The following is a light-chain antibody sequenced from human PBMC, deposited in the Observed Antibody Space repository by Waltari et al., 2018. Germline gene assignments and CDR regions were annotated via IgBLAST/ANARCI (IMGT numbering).Light chain of an antibody. CDR3: QSYDSSLSAVV. CDR1: SSNIGSDYD. V-gene: IGLV1-40*01. CDR2: TNF. Sequence: QSVLTQSPSVSGSPGQRVTISCTGSSSNIGSDYDVNWYQVLPGAAPKLLIYTNFNRPSGVPDRFSGTRFGTSASLAITGLRPEDEGDYYCQSYDSSLSAVVFGGGTKVTVL. J-gene: IGLJ2*01.